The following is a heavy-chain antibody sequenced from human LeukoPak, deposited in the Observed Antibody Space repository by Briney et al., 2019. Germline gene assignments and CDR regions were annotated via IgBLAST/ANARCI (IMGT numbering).Heavy chain of an antibody. J-gene: IGHJ6*04. CDR2: IKQDGNEK. V-gene: IGHV3-7*01. CDR1: GFRFNTYW. D-gene: IGHD3-10*02. CDR3: AELGITMIGGV. Sequence: GGSLRLSCAASGFRFNTYWMSWVRQAPGKGLEWVANIKQDGNEKYYADSVKGRFTISRDNAKNSLYLPMNSLRAEDTAVYYCAELGITMIGGVWGKGTTVTISS.